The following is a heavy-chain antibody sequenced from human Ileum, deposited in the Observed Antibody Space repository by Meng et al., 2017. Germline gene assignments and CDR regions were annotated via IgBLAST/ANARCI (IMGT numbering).Heavy chain of an antibody. CDR1: GDSVSSSSAA. CDR3: ATWRYDY. Sequence: QTRSLTGAISGDSVSSSSAAWNWIRQSPSRGLEWLGRTYYRSKWKSDYAVSVQSRITINPDTSTNQFSLQLTSVTPEDTAVYYCATWRYDYWGQGTLVTSPQ. CDR2: TYYRSKWKS. J-gene: IGHJ4*02. V-gene: IGHV6-1*01.